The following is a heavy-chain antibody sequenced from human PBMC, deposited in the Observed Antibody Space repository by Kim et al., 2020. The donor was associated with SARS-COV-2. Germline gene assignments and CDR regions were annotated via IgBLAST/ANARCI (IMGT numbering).Heavy chain of an antibody. CDR2: ISYDGSNK. D-gene: IGHD2-21*01. V-gene: IGHV3-33*05. CDR1: GFTFSSYG. J-gene: IGHJ4*02. CDR3: ARERLMVVSASLDY. Sequence: GGSLRLSCAASGFTFSSYGMHWVRQAPGKGLEWVAVISYDGSNKYYADSVKGRFTISRDNSKNTLYLQMNSLRAEDTAVYYCARERLMVVSASLDYWGQGTLVTVSS.